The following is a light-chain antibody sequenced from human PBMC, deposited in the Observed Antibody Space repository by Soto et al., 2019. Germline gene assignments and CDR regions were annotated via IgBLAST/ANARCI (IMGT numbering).Light chain of an antibody. Sequence: QSALTQPASVSGSPGQSITISWTGTSSDVGGYNYVSWYQQHPGKAPKLMIYEVSNRPSGVSNRFSGSKSGNTASLTVSGLQAEDEADYYCSSYTSSNFVVFGGGTKLTVL. CDR3: SSYTSSNFVV. CDR2: EVS. V-gene: IGLV2-14*01. J-gene: IGLJ2*01. CDR1: SSDVGGYNY.